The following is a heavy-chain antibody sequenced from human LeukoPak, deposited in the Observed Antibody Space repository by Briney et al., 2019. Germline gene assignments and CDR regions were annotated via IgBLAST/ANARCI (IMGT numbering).Heavy chain of an antibody. CDR1: GGSFNRNA. J-gene: IGHJ5*02. Sequence: GASVKVSCKASGGSFNRNAVSWVRQAPGQGLEWMGGIIPMFPTPNHAQKFQDRVTITADESTTTVYMELSSLRSEDTAVYYCARVSYYYGSGSYNNWFDPWGQGTLVTVSS. V-gene: IGHV1-69*13. D-gene: IGHD3-10*01. CDR3: ARVSYYYGSGSYNNWFDP. CDR2: IIPMFPTP.